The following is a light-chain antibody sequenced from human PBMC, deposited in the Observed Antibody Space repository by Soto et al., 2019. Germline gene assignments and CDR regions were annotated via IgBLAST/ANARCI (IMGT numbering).Light chain of an antibody. CDR1: QSVSSN. CDR2: GAY. V-gene: IGKV3-15*01. Sequence: DILMTQSPATLSLSPGDRATLSCRDSQSVSSNLAWYQQKPGQAPRLLIYGAYTRATGIPARFSGSGSGTEFTLTISSLQSEDFAVYYCQQYNNWPFLTFGGGTKVDIK. J-gene: IGKJ4*01. CDR3: QQYNNWPFLT.